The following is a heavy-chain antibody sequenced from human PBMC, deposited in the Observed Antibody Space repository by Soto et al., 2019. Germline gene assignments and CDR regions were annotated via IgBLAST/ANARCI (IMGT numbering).Heavy chain of an antibody. CDR3: ATARRGGGASY. J-gene: IGHJ4*02. V-gene: IGHV3-7*01. CDR2: IHQDGSDK. D-gene: IGHD2-21*01. CDR1: GFTFGSYW. Sequence: PGGSLRLSCVASGFTFGSYWMTWVRQAPGKGLERVANIHQDGSDKYYVDSVKGRFTISRDNARNSLYLQMNSLRAEDTAVYYCATARRGGGASYWGQGTLVTVSS.